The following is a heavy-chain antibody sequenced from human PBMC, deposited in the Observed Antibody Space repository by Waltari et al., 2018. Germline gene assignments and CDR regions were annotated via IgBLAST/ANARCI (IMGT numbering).Heavy chain of an antibody. V-gene: IGHV3-30*02. J-gene: IGHJ4*02. CDR1: GFTFSSYG. Sequence: QVQLVESGGGVVQPGGSLRLSCSASGFTFSSYGMHWVRQAPGKGLEWVAFKRYDGSNKYNADTVKGGFTISRDKCKNTLDLQMKSLRAEDTAVYYCAKDGGLTAIDYWGQGTLVTVGS. CDR2: KRYDGSNK. CDR3: AKDGGLTAIDY. D-gene: IGHD3-16*01.